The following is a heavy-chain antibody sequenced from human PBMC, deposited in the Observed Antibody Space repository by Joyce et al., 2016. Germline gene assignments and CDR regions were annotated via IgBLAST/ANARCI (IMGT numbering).Heavy chain of an antibody. Sequence: EVQLVESGGGLVQPGGSLRLSCAASGFSFSGYWIHWVRQAPGNGLVWVSRINTDGSSTRCADSVKGRFTISRDNAKNTLYLQMNSLRAEDTAVYYCVRGISARPGGPNWFDPWGQGTLVTVSS. D-gene: IGHD6-6*01. J-gene: IGHJ5*02. CDR1: GFSFSGYW. CDR2: INTDGSST. V-gene: IGHV3-74*01. CDR3: VRGISARPGGPNWFDP.